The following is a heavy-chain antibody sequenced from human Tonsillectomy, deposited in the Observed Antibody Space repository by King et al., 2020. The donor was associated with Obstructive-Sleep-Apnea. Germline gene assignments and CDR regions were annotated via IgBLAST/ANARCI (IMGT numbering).Heavy chain of an antibody. CDR1: GDYINNGGYF. J-gene: IGHJ3*02. CDR2: IDFTGST. V-gene: IGHV4-31*03. Sequence: VQLQESGPGLVKPSQTLSLTCSVSGDYINNGGYFWTWIRQPPGKNLEWIGYIDFTGSTYYSPSLTSRATISQDTSKNQFFLGWNSVTAADTAVYFCASNYHHTTGHYLYVFDIWGQGTVVTVSS. CDR3: ASNYHHTTGHYLYVFDI. D-gene: IGHD1-1*01.